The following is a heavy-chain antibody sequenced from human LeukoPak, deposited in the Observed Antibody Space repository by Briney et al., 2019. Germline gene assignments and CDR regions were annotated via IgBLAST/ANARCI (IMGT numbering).Heavy chain of an antibody. CDR2: INHSGST. J-gene: IGHJ6*02. Sequence: SETLSLTCAVYGGSFSGYYWSWIRQPPGKGLEWIGEINHSGSTNYNPSLKSRVTISVDTSKNQFSLKLSSVTAADTAVYYCAREFPYYYGSGSYSDAGMDVWGQGTTVTVSS. V-gene: IGHV4-34*01. CDR1: GGSFSGYY. D-gene: IGHD3-10*01. CDR3: AREFPYYYGSGSYSDAGMDV.